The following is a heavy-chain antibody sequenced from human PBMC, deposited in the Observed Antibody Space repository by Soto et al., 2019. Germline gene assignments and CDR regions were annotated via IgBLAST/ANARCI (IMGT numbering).Heavy chain of an antibody. Sequence: SETLSLTCTVSGGSISSYYWSWIRQPSGKGLEWIGYIYYSGSTNYNPSLKSRVTISVDTSKNQFSLKLSSVTAADTAVYYCARDRRITILGDDYYYYYMDVWGKGTTVTVSS. D-gene: IGHD3-3*01. CDR3: ARDRRITILGDDYYYYYMDV. CDR1: GGSISSYY. V-gene: IGHV4-59*01. CDR2: IYYSGST. J-gene: IGHJ6*03.